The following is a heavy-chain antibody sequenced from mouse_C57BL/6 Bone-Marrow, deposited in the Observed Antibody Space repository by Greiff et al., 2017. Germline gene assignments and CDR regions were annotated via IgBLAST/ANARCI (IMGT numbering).Heavy chain of an antibody. J-gene: IGHJ1*03. CDR3: DYYGSSYY. Sequence: VQLQQSGPELVKPGASVKLSCKASGYTFTSYDINWVKRRPGQGLEWIGWIYPRDGSTKYNEKFKGKATLTVDTSSSTAYMELHSLTSEDSAVYFCDYYGSSYYWGTGTTVTVSS. V-gene: IGHV1-85*01. CDR2: IYPRDGST. D-gene: IGHD1-1*01. CDR1: GYTFTSYD.